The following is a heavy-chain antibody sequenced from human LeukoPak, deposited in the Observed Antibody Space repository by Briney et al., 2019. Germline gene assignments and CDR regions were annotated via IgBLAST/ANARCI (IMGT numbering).Heavy chain of an antibody. D-gene: IGHD2/OR15-2a*01. J-gene: IGHJ4*02. Sequence: SETLSLTCTVSGGSMTSGDYFWSWIRQPPGKGLEWIGYIYNSGSTHYNPSLKSRVTISVDTSKNQFSLKLSSVTAADTAVYYCASGLSFDYWGQGTLVTVSS. CDR2: IYNSGST. V-gene: IGHV4-30-4*02. CDR1: GGSMTSGDYF. CDR3: ASGLSFDY.